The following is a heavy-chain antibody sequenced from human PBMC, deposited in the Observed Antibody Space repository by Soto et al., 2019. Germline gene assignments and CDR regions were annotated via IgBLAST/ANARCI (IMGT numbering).Heavy chain of an antibody. CDR2: IYYSGST. CDR3: ASLKLGYSTFDP. CDR1: GGSISSGDYY. Sequence: QVQLQESGPGLVKPSPTLSLTCTVSGGSISSGDYYWSWIRQPPGKGLEGIGNIYYSGSTHYDPSLKSRVTITVDPSKDQFALKLSAVAASDRAVYYSASLKLGYSTFDPWGQGTLVTVSS. V-gene: IGHV4-30-4*01. J-gene: IGHJ5*02. D-gene: IGHD5-18*01.